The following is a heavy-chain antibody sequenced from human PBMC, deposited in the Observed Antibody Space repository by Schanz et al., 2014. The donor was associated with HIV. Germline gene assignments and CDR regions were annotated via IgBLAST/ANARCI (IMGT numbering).Heavy chain of an antibody. D-gene: IGHD6-19*01. CDR2: INPNSSGT. CDR3: AIPSSGWSTFDY. V-gene: IGHV1-2*02. CDR1: GYAFSDYY. Sequence: QVQLAQSGAEVTKPGASVKVSCKASGYAFSDYYLHWVRQAPGQGLEWMGWINPNSSGTNFAQKFQGRVTLTRDTSITTAYMELTTLRSDDTALYYCAIPSSGWSTFDYWGQGTLVTVSS. J-gene: IGHJ4*02.